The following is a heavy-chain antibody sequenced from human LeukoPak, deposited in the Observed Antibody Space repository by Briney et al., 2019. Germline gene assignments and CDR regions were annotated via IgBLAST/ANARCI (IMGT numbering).Heavy chain of an antibody. CDR2: ISGGHGAT. D-gene: IGHD1-1*01. V-gene: IGHV3-23*01. CDR1: GFNFNNYT. Sequence: GGSLRLSCSASGFNFNNYTLTWVRQTPGKRPEWLSAISGGHGATYYADSVRGRFTITRDNSRNTFYLDMSGLRAEDTAVYYCARDRSTDAISEYWGQGTLVAVSS. J-gene: IGHJ4*02. CDR3: ARDRSTDAISEY.